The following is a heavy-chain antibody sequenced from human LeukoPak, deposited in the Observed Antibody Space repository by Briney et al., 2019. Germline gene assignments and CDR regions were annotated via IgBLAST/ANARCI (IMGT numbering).Heavy chain of an antibody. CDR3: ARGVSGYDRYYYYYYMDV. J-gene: IGHJ6*03. CDR1: GGSISTSSYY. Sequence: SETLSLTCTVSGGSISTSSYYWGWVRQPPGKGLEWIGNIFYSGSTYYSPSLKSRVTISLDTSRNQFSLKLNSVTAADTAVYYCARGVSGYDRYYYYYYMDVWGKGTTVTVSS. D-gene: IGHD5-12*01. V-gene: IGHV4-39*07. CDR2: IFYSGST.